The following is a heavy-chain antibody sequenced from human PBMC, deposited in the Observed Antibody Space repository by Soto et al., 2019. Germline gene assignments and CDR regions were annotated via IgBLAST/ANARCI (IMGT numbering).Heavy chain of an antibody. V-gene: IGHV4-30-4*01. J-gene: IGHJ4*02. CDR2: IYYSGST. CDR3: ASLSIAARPSDY. Sequence: SETLSLTCTVSGGSIISGDYYWIWIRQPPGKGLEWIGYIYYSGSTYYNPSLKSRVTISVDTSKNQFSLKLSSVTAADTAVYYCASLSIAARPSDYWGQGTLVTVSS. D-gene: IGHD6-6*01. CDR1: GGSIISGDYY.